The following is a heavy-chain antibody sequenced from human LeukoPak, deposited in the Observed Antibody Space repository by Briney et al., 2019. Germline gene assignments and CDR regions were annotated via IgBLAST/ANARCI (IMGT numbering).Heavy chain of an antibody. CDR2: IYYSGST. Sequence: SETLSLTCTVSGGSISSFYWSWIRQPPGKGLEWIGYIYYSGSTNYNPSLKSRVTISVDTSKNQFSLKLSSVTAADTAVYYCATTLLYDSSGYYLDYWGQGTLVTVSS. V-gene: IGHV4-59*01. CDR1: GGSISSFY. J-gene: IGHJ4*02. D-gene: IGHD3-22*01. CDR3: ATTLLYDSSGYYLDY.